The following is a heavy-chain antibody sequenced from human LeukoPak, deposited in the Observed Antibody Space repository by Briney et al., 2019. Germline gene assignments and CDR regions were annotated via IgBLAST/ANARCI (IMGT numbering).Heavy chain of an antibody. CDR2: ISSGGST. CDR3: ARISLEYSSSPDGY. D-gene: IGHD6-6*01. J-gene: IGHJ4*02. Sequence: GGSLRLSCAASGFTVSSDYMGWVRQAPEKGLEWVSLISSGGSTYYADSLKGRFTISRDNSKNTLYLQMNSLRAEDTAVYYCARISLEYSSSPDGYWGQGTLVTVSS. V-gene: IGHV3-66*01. CDR1: GFTVSSDY.